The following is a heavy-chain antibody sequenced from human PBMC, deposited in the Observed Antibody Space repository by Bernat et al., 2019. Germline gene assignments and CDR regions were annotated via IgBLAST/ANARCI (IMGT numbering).Heavy chain of an antibody. D-gene: IGHD3-10*01. V-gene: IGHV4-34*01. CDR1: GGSFSGYY. Sequence: QVQLQQWGAGLLKPSETLSLTCAVYGGSFSGYYWSWIRQPPGKGLEWIGYIYYSGSTYYNPSLKSRVTISVDTSKNQFSLKLSSVTAADTAVYYCARDGSGSYYNWGQGTLVTVSS. CDR3: ARDGSGSYYN. J-gene: IGHJ4*02. CDR2: IYYSGST.